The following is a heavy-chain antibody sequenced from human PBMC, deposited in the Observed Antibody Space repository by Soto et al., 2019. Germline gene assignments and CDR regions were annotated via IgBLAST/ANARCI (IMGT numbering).Heavy chain of an antibody. D-gene: IGHD3-22*01. CDR1: GFTFSSYG. Sequence: QVQLVESGGGVVQPGRSLRLSCAASGFTFSSYGMHWVRQAPGKGLEWVAVISYDGSNKYYADSVKGRFTISRDNSKNTLYLQMNSLRAEDTAVYYCAKGGYYDSSGYYLSGGDYWGQGTLVTVSS. CDR2: ISYDGSNK. V-gene: IGHV3-30*18. J-gene: IGHJ4*02. CDR3: AKGGYYDSSGYYLSGGDY.